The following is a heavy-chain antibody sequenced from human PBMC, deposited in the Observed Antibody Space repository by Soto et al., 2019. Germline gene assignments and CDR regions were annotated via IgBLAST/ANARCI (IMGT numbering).Heavy chain of an antibody. J-gene: IGHJ4*02. Sequence: EVQVVESGGGLFQPGGSLRLSCAASGFSVTNNYMNWGRQAPGKGLEWVSIIDIGGNTYYADSVKDRFTISRDNSRNTLYLHMDSLRAEDTAVYYCARGRGSTGYLGREHYFDYWGQGTLVTVSP. CDR1: GFSVTNNY. D-gene: IGHD2-2*01. V-gene: IGHV3-66*01. CDR3: ARGRGSTGYLGREHYFDY. CDR2: IDIGGNT.